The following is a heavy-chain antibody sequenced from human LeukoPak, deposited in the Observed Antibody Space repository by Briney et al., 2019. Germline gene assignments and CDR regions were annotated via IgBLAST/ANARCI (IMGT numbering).Heavy chain of an antibody. CDR3: ARGYCSGGSCYRAFDY. CDR1: GFTFSSYS. Sequence: GGSLRLSCAASGFTFSSYSMNWVRQAPGKGLEWVSSIGSSSSYIYYADSVKGRFTISRDNAKNSLYLQMNSLRAEDTAVYYCARGYCSGGSCYRAFDYWGQGTLVTVSS. V-gene: IGHV3-21*01. D-gene: IGHD2-15*01. J-gene: IGHJ4*02. CDR2: IGSSSSYI.